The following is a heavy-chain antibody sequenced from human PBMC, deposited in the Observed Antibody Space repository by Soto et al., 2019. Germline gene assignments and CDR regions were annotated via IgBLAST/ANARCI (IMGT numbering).Heavy chain of an antibody. Sequence: QVQLVQSGAEVKKPGAPVKVSCKASGYTFTSYYMHWVRQAPGQGLEWMGIINPSGGSTSYAQKFQGRVTMTRDTSTSTVYMELSSLRSEDTAVYYCARDLTDYYDSSGSPYAFDIWGQGTMVTVSS. CDR1: GYTFTSYY. CDR3: ARDLTDYYDSSGSPYAFDI. D-gene: IGHD3-22*01. V-gene: IGHV1-46*01. J-gene: IGHJ3*02. CDR2: INPSGGST.